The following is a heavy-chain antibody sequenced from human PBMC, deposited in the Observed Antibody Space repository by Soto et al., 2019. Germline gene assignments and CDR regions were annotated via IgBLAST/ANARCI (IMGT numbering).Heavy chain of an antibody. Sequence: EVQLVESGGGLVQPGGSLRLSCAASGFTFSSYWMHWVRQAPGKGLVWVSRINSDGSSTSYADSVKGRFTISRDNAKNTLYLEMNSLRAEDTAVYYCASPYSYDSSGYNYAFDIWGQGTMVTVSS. J-gene: IGHJ3*02. V-gene: IGHV3-74*01. D-gene: IGHD3-22*01. CDR2: INSDGSST. CDR3: ASPYSYDSSGYNYAFDI. CDR1: GFTFSSYW.